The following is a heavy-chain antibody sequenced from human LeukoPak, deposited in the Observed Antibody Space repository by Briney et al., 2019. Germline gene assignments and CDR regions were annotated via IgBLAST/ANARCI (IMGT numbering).Heavy chain of an antibody. Sequence: GGSLRLSCAASGFTFSSRGMSWVRQAPGKGLEWVSGISGSGGGTFYADSVRGRFTISRDNSKNTVYLQMNSLRAGDTAVYYCAKSATTVTSNFDYWGQGTLVTVSS. CDR1: GFTFSSRG. CDR3: AKSATTVTSNFDY. D-gene: IGHD4-17*01. V-gene: IGHV3-23*01. J-gene: IGHJ4*02. CDR2: ISGSGGGT.